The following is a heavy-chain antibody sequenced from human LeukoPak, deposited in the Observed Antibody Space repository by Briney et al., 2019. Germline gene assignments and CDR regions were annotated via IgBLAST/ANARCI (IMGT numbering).Heavy chain of an antibody. CDR3: ARGYQLLWGGWFDP. CDR1: GGSISSSTYC. J-gene: IGHJ5*02. D-gene: IGHD2-2*01. Sequence: PSETLSLTCTVSGGSISSSTYCWSWVRQPPGKGLEWIGEINHSESTNYNPSLKSRVTISVDTSKNQFSLKLSSVIAADTAVYYCARGYQLLWGGWFDPWGQGTLVTASS. CDR2: INHSEST. V-gene: IGHV4-4*02.